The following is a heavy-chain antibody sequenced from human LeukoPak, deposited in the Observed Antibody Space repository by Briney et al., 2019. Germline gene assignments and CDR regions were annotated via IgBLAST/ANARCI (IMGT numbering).Heavy chain of an antibody. D-gene: IGHD4-23*01. J-gene: IGHJ4*02. CDR3: ARRAGYGGNSATRPFDY. CDR2: IYYSGST. V-gene: IGHV4-39*01. Sequence: SETLSLTCTVSGGSISSSSYYWGWIRQPPGKGLEWIGSIYYSGSTYYNPSLKSRVTISVDTSKNQFSLKLSSVTAADTAVYYCARRAGYGGNSATRPFDYWGQGTLVTVSS. CDR1: GGSISSSSYY.